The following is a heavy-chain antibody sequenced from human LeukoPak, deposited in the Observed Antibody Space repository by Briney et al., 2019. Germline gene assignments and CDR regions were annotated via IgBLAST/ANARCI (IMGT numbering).Heavy chain of an antibody. D-gene: IGHD6-25*01. CDR3: PTIGSYPSYMAV. Sequence: GGSLRLSCAASGFSFSSYWMSWVRQAPGKGLERVANIKQDGSEKYYVDSVKGRFTISRDNAKNSLYLQMNSLRAADTSVYSCPTIGSYPSYMAVLPNGDPVTVSS. CDR1: GFSFSSYW. CDR2: IKQDGSEK. J-gene: IGHJ6*03. V-gene: IGHV3-7*01.